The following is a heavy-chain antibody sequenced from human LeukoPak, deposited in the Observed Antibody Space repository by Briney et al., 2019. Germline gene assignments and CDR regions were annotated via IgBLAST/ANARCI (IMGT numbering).Heavy chain of an antibody. J-gene: IGHJ5*02. CDR1: GGSFSCYY. Sequence: PSETLSLTCAVYGGSFSCYYWSWIRQPPGKGLEWIGEINHSGSTNYNPSLKSRVTISVDTSKNQFSLKLSSVTAADTAVYYCARRRWLRGFDPWGQGTLVTVSS. V-gene: IGHV4-34*01. CDR3: ARRRWLRGFDP. CDR2: INHSGST. D-gene: IGHD5-12*01.